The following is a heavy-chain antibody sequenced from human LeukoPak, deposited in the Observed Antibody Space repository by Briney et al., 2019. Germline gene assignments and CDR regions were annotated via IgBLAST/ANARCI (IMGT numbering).Heavy chain of an antibody. CDR3: ARCYDFWSGYASYYYYMDV. CDR1: GGSFSGYY. Sequence: PSETLSLTCAVYGGSFSGYYWSWIRQPPGKGLEWIGEINHSGSTNYNPSLKSRVTISVDTSKNQFSLKLSSVTAADTAVYYCARCYDFWSGYASYYYYMDVWGKGTTVTVSS. J-gene: IGHJ6*03. D-gene: IGHD3-3*01. CDR2: INHSGST. V-gene: IGHV4-34*01.